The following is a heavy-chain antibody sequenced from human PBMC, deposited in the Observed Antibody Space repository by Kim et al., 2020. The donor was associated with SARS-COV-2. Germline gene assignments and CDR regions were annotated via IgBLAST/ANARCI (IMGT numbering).Heavy chain of an antibody. V-gene: IGHV4-31*03. CDR2: IYYSGST. CDR1: GGSISSGGYY. D-gene: IGHD2-15*01. J-gene: IGHJ4*02. CDR3: ARGRYSRGGSCYPDY. Sequence: SETLSLTCTVSGGSISSGGYYWSWIRQHPGKGLEWIGYIYYSGSTYYNPSLKSRVTISVDTSKNQFSLKLSSVTAADTAVYYCARGRYSRGGSCYPDYWGQGTLVTVSS.